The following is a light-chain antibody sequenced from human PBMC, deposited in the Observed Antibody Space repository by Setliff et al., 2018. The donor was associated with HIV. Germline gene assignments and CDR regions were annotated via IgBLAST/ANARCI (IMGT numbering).Light chain of an antibody. Sequence: PASVSAAPGQRVTISCSGSSYNIVSNSVSWYQQLPGTAPKLLIYDNNKRPSGIPDRFSGSKSGTSGTLGITGLQTGDEADYYCGTWDSSLGGVIFGGGTQLTVL. CDR1: SYNIVSNS. V-gene: IGLV1-51*01. CDR3: GTWDSSLGGVI. CDR2: DNN. J-gene: IGLJ2*01.